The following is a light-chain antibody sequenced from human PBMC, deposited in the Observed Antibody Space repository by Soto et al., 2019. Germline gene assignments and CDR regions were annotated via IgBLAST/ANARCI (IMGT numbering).Light chain of an antibody. CDR3: QQYNNWPA. V-gene: IGKV3-15*01. J-gene: IGKJ1*01. CDR1: KSFSHSY. Sequence: EIVLTQSPDTLSLSPGARATLSCRASKSFSHSYLAWYQQKPGQAPRLLIYGASTRATGIPARFSGSGSGTEFTLTISSLQSEDFAVYYCQQYNNWPAFGQGTKVDIK. CDR2: GAS.